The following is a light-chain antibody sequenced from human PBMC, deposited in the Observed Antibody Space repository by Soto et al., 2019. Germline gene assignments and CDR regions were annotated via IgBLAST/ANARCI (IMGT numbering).Light chain of an antibody. CDR2: DVT. Sequence: QSVLTQPASVSGSPGQSITISCTGTSSDVGGYIYVSWYQQHPGKAPKLIIFDVTKRPSGVPDRFSGSKSGNTASLTISGLQAEDEADYFCCSYGGAYTFVIFGGGTKVTVL. CDR1: SSDVGGYIY. V-gene: IGLV2-11*01. J-gene: IGLJ2*01. CDR3: CSYGGAYTFVI.